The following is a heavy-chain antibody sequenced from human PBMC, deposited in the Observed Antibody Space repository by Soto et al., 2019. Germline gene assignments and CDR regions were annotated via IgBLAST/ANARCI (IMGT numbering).Heavy chain of an antibody. CDR3: ARNRGWEMLDY. CDR2: INIDGTEK. D-gene: IGHD6-19*01. CDR1: GFTFTHYW. V-gene: IGHV3-7*01. Sequence: EVQLVESGGALVQPGGSLRLSCATSGFTFTHYWMNWVRQAPGKGLEWVANINIDGTEKYYGDSGKGRFTISRDNAKNSLYLQRDSLRDEDMAVYYCARNRGWEMLDYWGQGTLVTVSS. J-gene: IGHJ4*02.